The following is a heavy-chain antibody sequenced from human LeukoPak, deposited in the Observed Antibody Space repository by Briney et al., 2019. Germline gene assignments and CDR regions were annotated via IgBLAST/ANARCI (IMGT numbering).Heavy chain of an antibody. CDR1: GYTFTGYY. J-gene: IGHJ5*02. D-gene: IGHD6-19*01. CDR2: INPNSGGT. Sequence: ASVTVSCKASGYTFTGYYMHWVRQAPGQGLEWMGWINPNSGGTNYAQKFQGRVTMTRDTSISTAYMELSRLRSDDAAVYYCARSIKGWYDWFDPWGQGTLVTVSS. V-gene: IGHV1-2*02. CDR3: ARSIKGWYDWFDP.